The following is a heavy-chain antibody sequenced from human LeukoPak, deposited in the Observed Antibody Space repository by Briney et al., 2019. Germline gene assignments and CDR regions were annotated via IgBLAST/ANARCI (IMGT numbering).Heavy chain of an antibody. CDR1: GFTFSSYG. V-gene: IGHV3-30*02. J-gene: IGHJ4*02. D-gene: IGHD3-3*01. CDR3: ANFHSRSKPHYDFWSGPAT. Sequence: GGSLRLSCAASGFTFSSYGMHWVRQAPGKGLEWVSFIRYDGSNKYYADSVKDRFTISRDNSKSTLYLQTNSLRAEDTAVYYCANFHSRSKPHYDFWSGPATWGQGTLVTVSS. CDR2: IRYDGSNK.